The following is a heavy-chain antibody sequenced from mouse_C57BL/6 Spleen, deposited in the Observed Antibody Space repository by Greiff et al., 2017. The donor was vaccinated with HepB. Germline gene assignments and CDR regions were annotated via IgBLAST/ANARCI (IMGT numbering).Heavy chain of an antibody. CDR1: GYTFTDYY. CDR2: INPNNGGT. J-gene: IGHJ3*01. CDR3: ARWGGYDAVFAY. Sequence: EVKLMESGPELVKPGASVKISCKASGYTFTDYYMNWVKQSHGKSLEWIGDINPNNGGTSYNQKFKGKATLTVDKSSSTAYMELRSLTSEDSAVYYCARWGGYDAVFAYWGQGTLVTVSA. V-gene: IGHV1-26*01. D-gene: IGHD2-2*01.